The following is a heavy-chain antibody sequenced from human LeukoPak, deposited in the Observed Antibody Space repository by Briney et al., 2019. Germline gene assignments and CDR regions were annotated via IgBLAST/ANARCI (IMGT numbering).Heavy chain of an antibody. Sequence: SQTLSLTCTVSGGSLSSGSYYCSCIRQHPGKGLEWIGYIYYSGSTYYNPSLKSRVTISVDTSKNQFSLKLSSVTAADTAVYCCARDHGDHDAFDIWGQGTMVTVSS. CDR1: GGSLSSGSYY. V-gene: IGHV4-31*03. J-gene: IGHJ3*02. CDR2: IYYSGST. CDR3: ARDHGDHDAFDI. D-gene: IGHD3-10*01.